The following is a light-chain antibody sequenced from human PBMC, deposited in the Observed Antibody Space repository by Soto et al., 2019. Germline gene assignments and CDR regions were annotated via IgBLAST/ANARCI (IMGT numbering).Light chain of an antibody. Sequence: QSVLTQSPSASASLGASVKLTCTLSSGLINYAITWHQQQPEKGPRYLMKLNSDGSHTKGDGIPDRFSGSSSGAERYLTISSLQSEDEADYYCQTWVTATSVFGGGTKVTVL. CDR3: QTWVTATSV. CDR1: SGLINYA. V-gene: IGLV4-69*01. CDR2: LNSDGSH. J-gene: IGLJ2*01.